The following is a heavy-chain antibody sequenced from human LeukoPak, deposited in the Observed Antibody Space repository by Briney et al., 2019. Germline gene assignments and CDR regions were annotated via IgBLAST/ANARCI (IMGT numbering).Heavy chain of an antibody. V-gene: IGHV3-21*04. J-gene: IGHJ4*02. CDR2: ISSSSSYI. D-gene: IGHD2-2*01. CDR3: ARKGYCSSTSCYFDY. CDR1: GFTFSSYS. Sequence: GGSLRLSCAASGFTFSSYSMNWVRQAPGKGLEWVSSISSSSSYIYYADSVKGRFTISRDNAKNSLYLQMNSLRAEDTALYYCARKGYCSSTSCYFDYWGQGTLVTVSS.